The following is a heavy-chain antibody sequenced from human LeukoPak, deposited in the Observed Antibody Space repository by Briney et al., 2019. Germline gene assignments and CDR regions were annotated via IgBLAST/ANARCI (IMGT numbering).Heavy chain of an antibody. Sequence: GGSLRLSCAASGFTFSSYAMHWVRQAPGKGLEWVAVISYDGSNKYYADSVKGRFTISRDNAKNSLYLQMNSPRAEDTAVYYCARVIVVVVAAEYYFDYWGQGTLVTVSS. CDR3: ARVIVVVVAAEYYFDY. CDR1: GFTFSSYA. CDR2: ISYDGSNK. D-gene: IGHD2-15*01. J-gene: IGHJ4*02. V-gene: IGHV3-30-3*01.